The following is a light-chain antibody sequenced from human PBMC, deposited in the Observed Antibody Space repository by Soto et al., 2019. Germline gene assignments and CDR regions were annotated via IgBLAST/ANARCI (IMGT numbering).Light chain of an antibody. V-gene: IGLV2-14*01. CDR3: RSYKRSDTLVV. J-gene: IGLJ2*01. CDR1: SSDVGGYNY. CDR2: EVS. Sequence: QSALTQPASVSGSPGQSITISCTGTSSDVGGYNYVSWYQQHPGKAPKLMIYEVSNRPSGVSNRFSGSKPGNTTSLTISGLQAEDEADYYSRSYKRSDTLVVFGGGTKLTVL.